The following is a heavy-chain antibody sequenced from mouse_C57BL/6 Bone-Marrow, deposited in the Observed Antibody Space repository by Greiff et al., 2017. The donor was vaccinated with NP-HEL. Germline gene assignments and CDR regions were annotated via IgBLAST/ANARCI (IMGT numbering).Heavy chain of an antibody. Sequence: QVQLQQPGAELVKPGASVKLSCKASGYTFTSYWMHWVKQRPGQGLEWIGMIHPNSGSTNYNEKFKSKATLTVDKSSSTAYMQLSSLTSEDSEVYYGARCSMVIGYFDVGGTGTTVTVTA. CDR2: IHPNSGST. CDR3: ARCSMVIGYFDV. J-gene: IGHJ1*03. CDR1: GYTFTSYW. V-gene: IGHV1-64*01. D-gene: IGHD2-10*02.